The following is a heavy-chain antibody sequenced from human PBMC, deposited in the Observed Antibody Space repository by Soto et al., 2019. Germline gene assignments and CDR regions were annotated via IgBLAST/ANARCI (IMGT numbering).Heavy chain of an antibody. V-gene: IGHV1-8*01. CDR3: ARGRASRTYYDFWSGYYTVWFDP. D-gene: IGHD3-3*01. J-gene: IGHJ5*02. Sequence: ASVKVSCKASGYTFTSYDINWVRQATGQGLEWMGWMNPNSGNTGYAQKFQGRVTMTRNTSISTAYMELSSLRSEDTAVYYCARGRASRTYYDFWSGYYTVWFDPWGQGTLVTVSS. CDR2: MNPNSGNT. CDR1: GYTFTSYD.